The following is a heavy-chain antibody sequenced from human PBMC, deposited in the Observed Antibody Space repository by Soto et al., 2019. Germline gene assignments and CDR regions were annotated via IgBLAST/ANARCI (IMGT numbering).Heavy chain of an antibody. J-gene: IGHJ4*02. CDR2: ISAYNGNT. CDR1: GYTFTSYG. Sequence: GASVKVSCKASGYTFTSYGISWVRQAPGQGLEWMGWISAYNGNTNYADSVKGRFTISRDNSKNTLYLQMNSLRAEDTAVYYCAKETYSGPLDYWGQGTLVTVSS. D-gene: IGHD2-15*01. CDR3: AKETYSGPLDY. V-gene: IGHV1-18*01.